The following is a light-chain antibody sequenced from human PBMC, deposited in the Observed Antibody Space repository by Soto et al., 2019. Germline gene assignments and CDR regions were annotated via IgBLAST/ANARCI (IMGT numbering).Light chain of an antibody. V-gene: IGKV3-20*01. J-gene: IGKJ1*01. CDR2: GAS. Sequence: EIMLTQSPATLSVSPGEGATLSCRASQSVSSSYLAWYQQQPGQAPRLLIYGASSRATGIPDRFSGSGSGTDFTLTISRLEPEDFAVYYCQQYGSSSWTFGQGTKVDIK. CDR3: QQYGSSSWT. CDR1: QSVSSSY.